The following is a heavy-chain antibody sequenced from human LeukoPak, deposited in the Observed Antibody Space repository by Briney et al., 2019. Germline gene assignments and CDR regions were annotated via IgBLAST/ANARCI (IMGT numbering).Heavy chain of an antibody. CDR3: ARCYYDFWSGGEYYGMDV. J-gene: IGHJ6*02. Sequence: PSETLSLTCAVYGGSFSSYYWSWIRQPPGKGLEWIGYIYYSGSTNYNPSLKSRVTISVDTSKNQFSLKLSSVTAADTAVYYCARCYYDFWSGGEYYGMDVWGQGTTVTVSS. D-gene: IGHD3-3*01. CDR2: IYYSGST. V-gene: IGHV4-59*08. CDR1: GGSFSSYY.